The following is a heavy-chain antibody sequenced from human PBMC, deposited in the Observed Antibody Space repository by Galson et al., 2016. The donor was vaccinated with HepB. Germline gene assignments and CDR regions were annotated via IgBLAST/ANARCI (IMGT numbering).Heavy chain of an antibody. CDR2: IYYSGST. CDR1: GGSISSGGYY. CDR3: ARIPSYYSGMDV. V-gene: IGHV4-31*03. Sequence: TLSLTCTVSGGSISSGGYYWSWIRQHPGKGLEWIGYIYYSGSTYYNPSLKSRVTISLDKSMNHLSLNLASVTAADTAVYYCARIPSYYSGMDVWGQGTTVTVSS. D-gene: IGHD2-21*01. J-gene: IGHJ6*02.